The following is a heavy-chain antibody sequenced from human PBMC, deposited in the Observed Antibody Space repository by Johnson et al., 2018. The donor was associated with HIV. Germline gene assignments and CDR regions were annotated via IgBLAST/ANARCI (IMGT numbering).Heavy chain of an antibody. CDR2: ISYDGSNK. Sequence: QEQLVESGGGVVQPGRSLRLSCAASGFTFSSYAMHWVRQAPGTGLEWVAVISYDGSNKYYADSVKGRFTISRDNSKNTLYLQMNSLRAEDTAVYYCALDRYCSSTSCRADNDAFDIWGQGTMVTVSS. CDR1: GFTFSSYA. V-gene: IGHV3-30*14. D-gene: IGHD2-2*01. CDR3: ALDRYCSSTSCRADNDAFDI. J-gene: IGHJ3*02.